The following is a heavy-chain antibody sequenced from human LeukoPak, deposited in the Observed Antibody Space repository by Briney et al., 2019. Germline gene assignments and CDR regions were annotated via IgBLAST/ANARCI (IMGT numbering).Heavy chain of an antibody. J-gene: IGHJ4*02. CDR2: IYHSGST. CDR1: GASISSDY. CDR3: ARGTDYDYVWGSYLPLDY. V-gene: IGHV4-59*12. D-gene: IGHD3-16*02. Sequence: SETLSLTCTVSGASISSDYWSWIRQPPGKGLEWIGSIYHSGSTYYNPSLKSRVTISVDTSKNQFSLKLSSVTAADTAVYYCARGTDYDYVWGSYLPLDYWGQGTLVTVSS.